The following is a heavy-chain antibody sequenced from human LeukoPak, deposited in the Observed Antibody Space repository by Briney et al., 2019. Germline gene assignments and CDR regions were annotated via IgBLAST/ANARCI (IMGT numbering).Heavy chain of an antibody. D-gene: IGHD3-22*01. CDR3: ARDYYYDSSGYH. V-gene: IGHV1-18*04. Sequence: ASVKVSCKASGYTFTSYYMHWVRQAPGQGLEWMGWISTYNGHTNYAQNLQGRVTMTTDTSTSTAYMELRSLRSDDTAVYYCARDYYYDSSGYHWGQGTLVTVSS. CDR1: GYTFTSYY. J-gene: IGHJ4*02. CDR2: ISTYNGHT.